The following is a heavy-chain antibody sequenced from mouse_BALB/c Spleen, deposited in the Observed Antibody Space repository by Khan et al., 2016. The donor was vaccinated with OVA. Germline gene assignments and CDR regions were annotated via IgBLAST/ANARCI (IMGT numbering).Heavy chain of an antibody. V-gene: IGHV1-18*01. D-gene: IGHD2-2*01. CDR1: GYPFTDYN. CDR2: IFPNNGGT. Sequence: VQLQQPGPELVKPGASVKIPCKASGYPFTDYNLAWVKQSHGRGLVWIGDIFPNNGGTVYNEKFKGRATLTVDKSSSTAFMELRSLTSEDTAVYYCARHGYGGFAYWGQGTLVTVSA. CDR3: ARHGYGGFAY. J-gene: IGHJ3*01.